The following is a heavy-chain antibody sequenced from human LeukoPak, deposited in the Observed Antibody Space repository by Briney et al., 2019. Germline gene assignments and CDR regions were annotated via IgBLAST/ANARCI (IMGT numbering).Heavy chain of an antibody. J-gene: IGHJ4*02. D-gene: IGHD3-22*01. CDR2: ISYDAHSQ. CDR3: AKTRYDTGIYSYSDY. V-gene: IGHV3-30*18. Sequence: GGSLRLSCVASGFSFRSYGMHWVRQAPGKGLEWVAVISYDAHSQHYADSVKGRFTISRDDSKNTLYLQMNSLRTEDTAVYYCAKTRYDTGIYSYSDYWGQGTLVTVSS. CDR1: GFSFRSYG.